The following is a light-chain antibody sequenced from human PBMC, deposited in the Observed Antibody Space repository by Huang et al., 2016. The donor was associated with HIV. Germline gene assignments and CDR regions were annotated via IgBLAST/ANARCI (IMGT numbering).Light chain of an antibody. V-gene: IGKV1-39*01. CDR2: TAS. CDR3: QQSFSVPRT. CDR1: QNIGKS. J-gene: IGKJ1*01. Sequence: DIQMTQSPPSLSASIGDRVTFTCRADQNIGKSLNWYHQKPGKAPKLLVYTASTLESGVPSRLSGSGSGSRFTLNITKLKPEDFATYYCQQSFSVPRTFG.